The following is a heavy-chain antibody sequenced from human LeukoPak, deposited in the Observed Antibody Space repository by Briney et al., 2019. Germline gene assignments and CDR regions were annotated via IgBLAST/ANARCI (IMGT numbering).Heavy chain of an antibody. CDR1: GFTFDDYA. CDR2: ISWNSGSI. CDR3: ARIQQSVGDIDAFDI. Sequence: PGGSLRLSCAASGFTFDDYAMHWVRQAPGKGLEWVSGISWNSGSIGYADSVKGRFTTSRDNAKNSLYLQMNSLRAEDTAVYYCARIQQSVGDIDAFDIWGQGTMVTVSS. J-gene: IGHJ3*02. D-gene: IGHD1-26*01. V-gene: IGHV3-9*01.